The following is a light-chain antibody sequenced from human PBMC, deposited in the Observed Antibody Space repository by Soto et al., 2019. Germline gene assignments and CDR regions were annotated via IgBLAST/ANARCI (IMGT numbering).Light chain of an antibody. CDR2: GAS. Sequence: EIVMTQSPATLSVSPGERDTLSCRASQSVSSNLAWYQQKPGQAPRLLIYGASTRAPGIPARLSGSGSGTEFTLTISSLQSEDFAVYYCQQYNNWPPGTFGGGTKVDIK. CDR1: QSVSSN. CDR3: QQYNNWPPGT. J-gene: IGKJ4*01. V-gene: IGKV3-15*01.